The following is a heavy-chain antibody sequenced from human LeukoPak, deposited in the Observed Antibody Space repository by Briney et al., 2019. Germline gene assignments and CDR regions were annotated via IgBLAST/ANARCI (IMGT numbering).Heavy chain of an antibody. D-gene: IGHD3-10*01. CDR3: YGSGSYYYSDS. V-gene: IGHV4-39*07. Sequence: SETLSLTCTVSGGSISTSSYYWGWIRQPPGKGLEWIGSIYYSGSTYYNPSLKSRVTISVDTSKNQFSLKLSSVTAADTAVYYSYGSGSYYYSDSWGQGTLVTVSS. CDR1: GGSISTSSYY. CDR2: IYYSGST. J-gene: IGHJ4*02.